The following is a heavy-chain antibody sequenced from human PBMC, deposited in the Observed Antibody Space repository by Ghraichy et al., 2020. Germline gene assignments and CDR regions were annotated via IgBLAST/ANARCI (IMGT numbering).Heavy chain of an antibody. CDR2: IKQDGTEE. Sequence: GGSLRLSCAASGLPFRGYWMTWVRQAPGKGLEWVASIKQDGTEEKYLDSVKGRFTISRDNPKNSLYLQMNSLRAEDTAVYYCAKNIVVAGKILYYYYGMDVWGQGTTVTVSS. J-gene: IGHJ6*01. CDR1: GLPFRGYW. D-gene: IGHD6-19*01. CDR3: AKNIVVAGKILYYYYGMDV. V-gene: IGHV3-7*01.